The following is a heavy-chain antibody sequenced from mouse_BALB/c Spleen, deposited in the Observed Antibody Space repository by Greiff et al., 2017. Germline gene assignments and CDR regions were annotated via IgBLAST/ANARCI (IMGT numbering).Heavy chain of an antibody. CDR3: ARGGTTAPYAMDY. CDR1: GYTFTDYA. Sequence: VKLQESGAELVRPGVSVKISCKGSGYTFTDYAMHWVKQSHAKSLEWIGVISTYYGDASYNQKFKGKATMTVDKSSSTAYMELARLTSEDSAIYYCARGGTTAPYAMDYWGQGTSGTVSS. J-gene: IGHJ4*01. D-gene: IGHD1-2*01. CDR2: ISTYYGDA. V-gene: IGHV1S137*01.